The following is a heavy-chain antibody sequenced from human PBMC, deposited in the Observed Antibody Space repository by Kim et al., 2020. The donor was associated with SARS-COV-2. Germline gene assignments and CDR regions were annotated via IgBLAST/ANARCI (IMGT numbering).Heavy chain of an antibody. CDR3: ARDLTTAGAMDSSQYYHGMDV. J-gene: IGHJ6*02. CDR2: INPSGGST. Sequence: ASVKVSCKASGYTFTSYYMHWVRQAPGQGLEWMGIINPSGGSTSYAQKFQGRVTMTRDTSTSTVYMELSSLRSEDTAVYYCARDLTTAGAMDSSQYYHGMDVWAQGPRDTV. D-gene: IGHD6-25*01. V-gene: IGHV1-46*01. CDR1: GYTFTSYY.